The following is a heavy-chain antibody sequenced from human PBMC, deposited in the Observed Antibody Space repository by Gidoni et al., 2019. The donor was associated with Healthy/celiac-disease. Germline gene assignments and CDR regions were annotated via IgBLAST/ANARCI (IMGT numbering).Heavy chain of an antibody. CDR1: GLTFSSYA. D-gene: IGHD3-22*01. V-gene: IGHV3-23*01. CDR2: ISGSGGST. CDR3: ATSPYSYDSSGYYQFDY. Sequence: EVQLLESGGGLVQPGGSLRLSCAASGLTFSSYAMSWVRQAPGKGLEWVAAISGSGGSTYYADSVKGRFTISRDNSKNTLYLQMNSLRAEDTAVYYCATSPYSYDSSGYYQFDYWGQGTLVTVSA. J-gene: IGHJ4*02.